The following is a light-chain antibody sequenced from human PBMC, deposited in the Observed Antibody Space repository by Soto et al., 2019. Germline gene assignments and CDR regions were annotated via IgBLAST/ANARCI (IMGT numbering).Light chain of an antibody. V-gene: IGKV2-28*01. CDR3: MQALQTPIT. Sequence: DLVMTQSPLSLPVTPGEPPSISARSSQSLLLSNGYNYLDWYLQRPGQSPQLLIYLGSNRASGVPDRISGSGSGTDFTLKSSRVEAEDVGVYYCMQALQTPITFGQGTRLEIK. CDR2: LGS. J-gene: IGKJ5*01. CDR1: QSLLLSNGYNY.